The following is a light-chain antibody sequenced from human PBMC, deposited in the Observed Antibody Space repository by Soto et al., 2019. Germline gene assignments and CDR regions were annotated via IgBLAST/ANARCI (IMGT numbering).Light chain of an antibody. Sequence: EVVLTQSPGTLSLSPGERAALSCRASQSVSSSYLAWYQQKPGQAPRLLIYGASSRATGIPDRFSGSGSGTDFTLTISRLEPEDFALYYCQHYGRSPITSGQGTRLANK. CDR2: GAS. V-gene: IGKV3-20*01. J-gene: IGKJ5*01. CDR1: QSVSSSY. CDR3: QHYGRSPIT.